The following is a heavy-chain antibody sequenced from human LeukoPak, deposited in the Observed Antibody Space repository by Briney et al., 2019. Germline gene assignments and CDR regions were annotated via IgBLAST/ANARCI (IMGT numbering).Heavy chain of an antibody. CDR1: GFTFSSYS. CDR3: ASSRVAGYNMDV. V-gene: IGHV3-21*01. Sequence: PGGSLRLSCAASGFTFSSYSMNWVRQAPGKGLEWVSSISSSSSYIYYADSVKGRFTISRDNAKNSLYLQMNSLRAEDTAVYYCASSRVAGYNMDVWGKGTTVTVSS. J-gene: IGHJ6*04. CDR2: ISSSSSYI. D-gene: IGHD6-19*01.